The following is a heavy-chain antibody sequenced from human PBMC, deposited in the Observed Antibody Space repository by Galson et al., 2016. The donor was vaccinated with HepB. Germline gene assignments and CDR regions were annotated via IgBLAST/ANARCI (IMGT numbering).Heavy chain of an antibody. V-gene: IGHV4-59*02. CDR3: AREGGASGNY. CDR1: GASVSSSY. Sequence: LSLTCNVSGASVSSSYWSWIRQPPGKGLEWIGYISYSGSADYNPSLRSRVTIAIDTSKNQFSLKVTSVTTADTAVYYCAREGGASGNYWGQGTLVTVSS. CDR2: ISYSGSA. J-gene: IGHJ4*02. D-gene: IGHD3-10*01.